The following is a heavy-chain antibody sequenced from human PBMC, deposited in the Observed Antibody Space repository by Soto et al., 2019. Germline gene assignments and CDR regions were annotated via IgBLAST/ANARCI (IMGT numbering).Heavy chain of an antibody. Sequence: EVQLVDSGGALVQPGGSLRLSCAASGFTFSTYWMSWVRQAPGKGLEWVANIDPDGSQKYYVDSVKGRFTISRDNAKNSLYLQMNSLRAEDTAVYYCARDMGPSGAYGYWGQGTLVTVSS. CDR3: ARDMGPSGAYGY. CDR1: GFTFSTYW. D-gene: IGHD1-26*01. J-gene: IGHJ4*02. V-gene: IGHV3-7*03. CDR2: IDPDGSQK.